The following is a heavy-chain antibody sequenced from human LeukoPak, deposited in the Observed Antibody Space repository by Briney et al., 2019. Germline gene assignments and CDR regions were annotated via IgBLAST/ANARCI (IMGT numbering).Heavy chain of an antibody. Sequence: GESLKISCKGSGYSFITYWIGWVRHMPGKGLEWMGIIYPGDSDTRYSPSFQGQVTISADKSISTAYLQWSTLKASDTAMYYCARYLPTAKGFDIWGQGTMVTVSS. D-gene: IGHD2-21*02. CDR2: IYPGDSDT. V-gene: IGHV5-51*01. CDR3: ARYLPTAKGFDI. J-gene: IGHJ3*02. CDR1: GYSFITYW.